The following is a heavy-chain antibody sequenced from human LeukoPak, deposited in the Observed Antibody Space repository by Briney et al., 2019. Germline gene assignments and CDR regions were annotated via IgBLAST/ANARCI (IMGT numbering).Heavy chain of an antibody. J-gene: IGHJ6*02. Sequence: GGSLSLSWAVDGFSVSSAYTSWVRQAPGGGLEWVLFIYSGGSTYNADSVKGRFSIARDNSKNTLKLQMNSLRAEDTAVYYCASVVNEITMVRGVILYGMDVWGQGTTVTVSS. D-gene: IGHD3-10*01. CDR1: GFSVSSAY. CDR3: ASVVNEITMVRGVILYGMDV. V-gene: IGHV3-66*01. CDR2: IYSGGST.